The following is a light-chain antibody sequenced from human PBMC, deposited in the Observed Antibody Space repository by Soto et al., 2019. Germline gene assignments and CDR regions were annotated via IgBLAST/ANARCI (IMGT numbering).Light chain of an antibody. Sequence: DIVMTQSPDSLAVYLGERATINCKSSQSLLFNSNKKNYLSWYQQRPGLPPKLLISWASTRESGVPDRFSASGSCTNFTLTFNCLQAGDVALYFCQQYYDIPLTSGGGNRVEIK. CDR3: QQYYDIPLT. V-gene: IGKV4-1*01. CDR2: WAS. J-gene: IGKJ4*01. CDR1: QSLLFNSNKKNY.